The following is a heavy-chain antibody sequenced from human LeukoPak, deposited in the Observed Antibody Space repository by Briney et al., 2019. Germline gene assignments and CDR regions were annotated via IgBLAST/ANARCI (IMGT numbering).Heavy chain of an antibody. J-gene: IGHJ4*02. CDR1: GGSFSGYY. V-gene: IGHV4-34*01. CDR3: ARQRLGYGSGSYYGAFDY. CDR2: INHSGST. D-gene: IGHD3-10*01. Sequence: PSETLSLTCAVYGGSFSGYYWSWIRQPPGKGLEWIGEINHSGSTNYNPSLKSRVTISVDTSKNQFSLKLSSVTAADTAVYYCARQRLGYGSGSYYGAFDYWGQGTLVTVSS.